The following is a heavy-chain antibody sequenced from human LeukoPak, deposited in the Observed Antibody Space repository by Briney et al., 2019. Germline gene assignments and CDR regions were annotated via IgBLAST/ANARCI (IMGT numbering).Heavy chain of an antibody. CDR2: ISHDGSKA. CDR3: ADAGGVGAGPRYNYYYMDV. D-gene: IGHD3-16*01. Sequence: GRSLRLSCAASGFTFSTYAMEWVRQAPGEGLEWVAVISHDGSKAYYADSVKGRFTVSRDNSKNTMYLQVNSLRAEDTAVYYCADAGGVGAGPRYNYYYMDVGGKGTTVTVS. V-gene: IGHV3-30*04. J-gene: IGHJ6*03. CDR1: GFTFSTYA.